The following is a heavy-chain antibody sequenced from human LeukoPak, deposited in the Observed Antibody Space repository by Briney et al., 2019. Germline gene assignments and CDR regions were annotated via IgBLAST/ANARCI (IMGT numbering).Heavy chain of an antibody. V-gene: IGHV3-21*01. J-gene: IGHJ4*02. CDR3: ARGIFALYYFDY. CDR1: GGTFSSYS. Sequence: ASVKVSCKASGGTFSSYSMNWVRQAPGKGLEWVSSISSSSSYIYYADSVKGRFTISRDNAKNSLYLQMNSLRAEDTAVYYCARGIFALYYFDYWGQGTLVTVSS. CDR2: ISSSSSYI. D-gene: IGHD3-9*01.